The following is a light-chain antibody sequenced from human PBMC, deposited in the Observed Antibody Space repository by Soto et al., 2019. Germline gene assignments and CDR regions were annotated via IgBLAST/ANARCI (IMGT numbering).Light chain of an antibody. CDR3: AAWDDSLNGPA. CDR1: YSNIGIND. J-gene: IGLJ2*01. CDR2: DTS. V-gene: IGLV1-44*01. Sequence: QSVLTQPPSASGTPGQRVTVSCSGTYSNIGINDVHWYRQLSGTAPQILIYDTSQRATGVPDRFSGSRSGTSAFLVISGLQTEDEADYHCAAWDDSLNGPAFGGGTQLTVL.